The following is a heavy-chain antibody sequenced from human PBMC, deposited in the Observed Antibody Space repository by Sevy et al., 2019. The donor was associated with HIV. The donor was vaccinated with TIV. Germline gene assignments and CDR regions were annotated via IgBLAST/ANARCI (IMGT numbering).Heavy chain of an antibody. J-gene: IGHJ3*02. V-gene: IGHV1-2*02. D-gene: IGHD5-12*01. CDR2: INGKSGDT. CDR1: GYIFSDYH. CDR3: AREGLSGYDAFDI. Sequence: ASVKVSCKASGYIFSDYHIHWARQAPGQRLEWMGWINGKSGDTEYAEKFQGRVTMSRDTSISTAYMELSRLRSDDTAVYYCAREGLSGYDAFDIWGQGTMVTVS.